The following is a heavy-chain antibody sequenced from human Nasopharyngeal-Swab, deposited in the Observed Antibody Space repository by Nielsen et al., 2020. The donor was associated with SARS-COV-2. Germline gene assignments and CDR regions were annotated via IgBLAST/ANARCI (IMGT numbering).Heavy chain of an antibody. CDR3: ARHSASYGGGDY. V-gene: IGHV4-30-4*01. CDR2: IYYSGST. CDR1: GGSISSGDYY. Sequence: SETLSLTCTVSGGSISSGDYYWSWIRQPPGKGLEWIGYIYYSGSTYYNPSLKSRVTISVDTSKNQFSLKLSSVTAADTAVYYCARHSASYGGGDYWGQGTLVTVSS. J-gene: IGHJ4*02. D-gene: IGHD4/OR15-4a*01.